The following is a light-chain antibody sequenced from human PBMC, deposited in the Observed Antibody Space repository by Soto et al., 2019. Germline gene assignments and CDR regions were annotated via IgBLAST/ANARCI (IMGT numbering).Light chain of an antibody. J-gene: IGKJ1*01. CDR3: QQYNNWPV. V-gene: IGKV3-15*01. Sequence: EIVMTQSPATLSVSPGERATLSCRASQSVSSNLAWYQQKHGQAPRLLIYGASTRATGIPARFSGSGSGTEFTLTVSGLQSEDFAVYYCQQYNNWPVFGQGTKVEIK. CDR1: QSVSSN. CDR2: GAS.